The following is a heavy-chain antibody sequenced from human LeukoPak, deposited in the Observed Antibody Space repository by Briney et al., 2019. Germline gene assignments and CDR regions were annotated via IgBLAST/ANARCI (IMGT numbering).Heavy chain of an antibody. CDR2: ISYDGSNK. D-gene: IGHD3-22*01. V-gene: IGHV3-30*18. J-gene: IGHJ4*02. CDR3: AKPSLYYYDSSGYSD. CDR1: GFTFSSYG. Sequence: GGCLRLSCAASGFTFSSYGMHWVRQAPGKGLEWVAVISYDGSNKYYADSVKGRFTISRDNSKNTLYLQMNSLRAEDTAVYYCAKPSLYYYDSSGYSDWGQGTLVTVSS.